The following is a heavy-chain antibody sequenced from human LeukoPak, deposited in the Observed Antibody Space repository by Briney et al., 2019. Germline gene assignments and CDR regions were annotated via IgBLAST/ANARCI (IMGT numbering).Heavy chain of an antibody. CDR2: ISSSSSYI. Sequence: GGSLRLSCAASGFTFSSYSMNWVRQAPGKGLEWVSSISSSSSYIYYADSVQGRFTISRDNAKNSLYLQMSSRGAEDTAVYYCARDSRDSFDYWGQGTLVTVSS. CDR3: ARDSRDSFDY. V-gene: IGHV3-21*01. J-gene: IGHJ4*02. CDR1: GFTFSSYS.